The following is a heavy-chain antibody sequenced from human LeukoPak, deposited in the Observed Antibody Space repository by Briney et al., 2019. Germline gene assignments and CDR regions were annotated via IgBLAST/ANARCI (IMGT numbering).Heavy chain of an antibody. Sequence: PSETLSLTCAVYGESFSGYYWSWIRQPPGKGLEWIGEINHSGSTNYNPSLKSRVTISVDTSKNQFSLKLSSVTAADTAVYCCARGRDLYCSSTSCYLFDYWGQGTLVTVSS. D-gene: IGHD2-2*01. V-gene: IGHV4-34*01. CDR3: ARGRDLYCSSTSCYLFDY. CDR1: GESFSGYY. J-gene: IGHJ4*02. CDR2: INHSGST.